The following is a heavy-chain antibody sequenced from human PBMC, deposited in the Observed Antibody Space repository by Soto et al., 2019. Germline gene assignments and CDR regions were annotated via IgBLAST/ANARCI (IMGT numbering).Heavy chain of an antibody. CDR1: GYTFTSYD. CDR2: MNPNSGNT. Sequence: ASVKVSCKASGYTFTSYDINWVRQATGQGLEWMGWMNPNSGNTGYAQKFQGRVTMTRNTSISTAYMELSSLRSEDTAVYYCARAFDVFYVFWSGYYQYKYNWFDPWGQGTLVTVSS. CDR3: ARAFDVFYVFWSGYYQYKYNWFDP. J-gene: IGHJ5*02. D-gene: IGHD3-3*01. V-gene: IGHV1-8*01.